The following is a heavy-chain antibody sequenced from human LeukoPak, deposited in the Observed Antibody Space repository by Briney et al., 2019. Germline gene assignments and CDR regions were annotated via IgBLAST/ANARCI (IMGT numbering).Heavy chain of an antibody. Sequence: GGSLRLSCAASGFTFSSYGLHWVRQAPGKGLEWVAVISYDGSNKYYADSVKGRFTISRDNSKNTLYLQMNSLRAEDTAVYYCVKVLGSDFDYWGQGTLVTVSS. CDR1: GFTFSSYG. D-gene: IGHD5-12*01. CDR3: VKVLGSDFDY. V-gene: IGHV3-30*18. J-gene: IGHJ4*02. CDR2: ISYDGSNK.